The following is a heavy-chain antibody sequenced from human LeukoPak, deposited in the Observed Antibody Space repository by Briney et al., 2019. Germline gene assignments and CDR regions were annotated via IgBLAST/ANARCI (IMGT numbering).Heavy chain of an antibody. V-gene: IGHV5-51*01. D-gene: IGHD2-15*01. Sequence: GESLKISCKGSGYSFTSYWIGWVRQMPGKGLEWMGIVYPGDSDTTYSPSFQGQVTISADKSISTAYLQWSSVKASDTAMYYCARRFCGGGSCYSHFDYWGQGTLVTVSS. J-gene: IGHJ4*02. CDR3: ARRFCGGGSCYSHFDY. CDR2: VYPGDSDT. CDR1: GYSFTSYW.